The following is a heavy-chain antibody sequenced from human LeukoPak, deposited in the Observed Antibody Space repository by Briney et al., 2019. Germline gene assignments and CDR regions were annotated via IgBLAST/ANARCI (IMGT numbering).Heavy chain of an antibody. Sequence: SETLSLTCAVYGGSFSVYYWSWIRQPPGKGLEWIGEINHSGSTNYNPSLKSRVTISVDTSKNQFSLKLSSVTAADTAVYYCARADYYDLFDYWGQGTLVTVSS. D-gene: IGHD3-3*01. CDR3: ARADYYDLFDY. J-gene: IGHJ4*02. V-gene: IGHV4-34*01. CDR2: INHSGST. CDR1: GGSFSVYY.